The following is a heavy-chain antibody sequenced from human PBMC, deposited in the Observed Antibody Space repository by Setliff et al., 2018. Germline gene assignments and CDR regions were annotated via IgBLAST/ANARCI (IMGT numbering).Heavy chain of an antibody. CDR1: GFTFSSYW. D-gene: IGHD7-27*01. CDR3: ASIDWGENFYNTDV. CDR2: VKSDGTYT. V-gene: IGHV3-74*01. J-gene: IGHJ6*03. Sequence: PGGSLRLSCAVFGFTFSSYWMHWVRQAPGKGLVWVSRVKSDGTYTNYADSVKGRFTISRDNAKNTLFLQMNSLRAEDTAVYFCASIDWGENFYNTDVWGKGTTVTVSS.